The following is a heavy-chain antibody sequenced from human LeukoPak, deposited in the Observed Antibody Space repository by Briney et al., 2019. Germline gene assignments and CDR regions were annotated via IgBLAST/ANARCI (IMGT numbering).Heavy chain of an antibody. D-gene: IGHD3-22*01. J-gene: IGHJ4*02. V-gene: IGHV3-23*01. CDR3: AKDGVGVFTYYYDSSGYYFDY. CDR1: GFTFSSYG. CDR2: ISGSGGST. Sequence: GGTLRLSCAASGFTFSSYGMSWVRQAPGKGLEWVSAISGSGGSTYYADSVKGRFTISRDNSKNTLYLKMNSVRAEDTAVYYCAKDGVGVFTYYYDSSGYYFDYWGQGTLVTVSS.